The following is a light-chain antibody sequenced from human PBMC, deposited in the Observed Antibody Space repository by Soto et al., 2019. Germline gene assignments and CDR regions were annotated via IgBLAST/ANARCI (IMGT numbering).Light chain of an antibody. V-gene: IGLV2-14*01. J-gene: IGLJ3*02. CDR2: EVT. CDR3: SSYTSSRTWV. CDR1: SSDVGAYNY. Sequence: QSVLTQPASVSGSSGQSITISCTGTSSDVGAYNYVSWYQQHPGKAPKLLIYEVTNRPSGVSNRFSGSKSGNTASLTISGLQAEDEADYHCSSYTSSRTWVFGGGTKLTVL.